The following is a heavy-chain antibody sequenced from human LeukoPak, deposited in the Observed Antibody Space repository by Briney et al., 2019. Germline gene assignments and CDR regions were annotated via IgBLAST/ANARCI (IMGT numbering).Heavy chain of an antibody. CDR2: INYIGTT. V-gene: IGHV4-39*01. CDR3: AKTSAGWD. D-gene: IGHD6-13*01. J-gene: IGHJ4*02. Sequence: SETLSLTCTVSGGSVSSGSYYWSWIRQPPGKGLEWIGSINYIGTTYYNPSLKSRVTVSVDTSKNQFSLNLSSVTAPDTAVYYCAKTSAGWDWGQGTLVTVSS. CDR1: GGSVSSGSYY.